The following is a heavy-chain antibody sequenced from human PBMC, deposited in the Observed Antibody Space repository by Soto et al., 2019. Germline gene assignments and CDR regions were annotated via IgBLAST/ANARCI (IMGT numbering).Heavy chain of an antibody. CDR1: GGSFSGYY. CDR2: INHSGST. J-gene: IGHJ2*01. Sequence: QVQLQQWGAGLLKPSETLSLTCAVYGGSFSGYYWSWIRQPPGKGLEWIGEINHSGSTNYIPSLKSRVTISVDTSKNQFSLKLRSVTAADTAVYYCARGREMAATFSRYWYFDLWGRGTLVTVSS. CDR3: ARGREMAATFSRYWYFDL. V-gene: IGHV4-34*01. D-gene: IGHD2-15*01.